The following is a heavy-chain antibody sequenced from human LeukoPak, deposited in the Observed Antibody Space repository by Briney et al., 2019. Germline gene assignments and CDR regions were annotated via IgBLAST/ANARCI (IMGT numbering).Heavy chain of an antibody. CDR1: GGSISSHNHH. V-gene: IGHV4-39*02. CDR3: ARRDNSSDS. J-gene: IGHJ4*02. CDR2: IHQSGVT. Sequence: PSETLSLTCSVSGGSISSHNHHCVCIRHPPGNRLKWIVFIHQSGVTYSNPSLRSRLTLPVDMSKNHFSLNLSPVTAADTAVYYCARRDNSSDSWGPGTLVTVSS. D-gene: IGHD5-24*01.